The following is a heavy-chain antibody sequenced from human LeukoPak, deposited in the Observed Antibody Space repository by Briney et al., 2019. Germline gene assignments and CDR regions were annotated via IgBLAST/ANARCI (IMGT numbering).Heavy chain of an antibody. D-gene: IGHD2-21*02. J-gene: IGHJ6*02. CDR2: IYDIGST. CDR1: GSSISTHF. CDR3: ARHVSTSSCGADCYSGGLDV. Sequence: PSETLSLTCTVSGSSISTHFWNWIRQPPGKGLEWSGYIYDIGSTKYSPSLKSRVTISVDRSKNQFFLKLSSVTAADTAVYYCARHVSTSSCGADCYSGGLDVWGQGTTVTVSS. V-gene: IGHV4-59*08.